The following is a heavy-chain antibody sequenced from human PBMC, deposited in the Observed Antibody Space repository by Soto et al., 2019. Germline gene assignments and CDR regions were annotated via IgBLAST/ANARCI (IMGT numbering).Heavy chain of an antibody. D-gene: IGHD3-9*01. V-gene: IGHV4-59*01. CDR1: GGSTSGFY. J-gene: IGHJ4*02. CDR2: FYYSGST. Sequence: LSLTCAVSGGSTSGFYWSWIRQPPGKGLEWIGSFYYSGSTKYYNPSLKSRVTMSVDTSRNQFSLKLGSVTAADTAVYYCATASLYFPGHQGSFDTWGQGTLVTVSS. CDR3: ATASLYFPGHQGSFDT.